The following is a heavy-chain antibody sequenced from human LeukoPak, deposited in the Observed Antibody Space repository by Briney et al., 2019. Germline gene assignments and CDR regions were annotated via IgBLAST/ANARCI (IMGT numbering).Heavy chain of an antibody. V-gene: IGHV3-74*01. J-gene: IGHJ4*02. CDR1: RFTFSAYW. CDR3: ARAGFWSGYLSYFDY. Sequence: GSLRLSCAASRFTFSAYWMHWVRQAPGKGLVWVSRINSDGSVTAYADSVKGRFTTSRDNAKNTLYLQMSSLRADDTAVYYCARAGFWSGYLSYFDYWGQGILVTVSS. D-gene: IGHD3-3*01. CDR2: INSDGSVT.